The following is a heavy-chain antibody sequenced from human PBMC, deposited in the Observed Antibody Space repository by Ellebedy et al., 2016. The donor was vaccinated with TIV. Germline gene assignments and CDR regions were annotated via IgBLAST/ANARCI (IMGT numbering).Heavy chain of an antibody. CDR1: GYTFTSYG. CDR2: ISAYNGNT. D-gene: IGHD3-22*01. Sequence: ASVKVSCKASGYTFTSYGISWVRQAPGQGLEWMGWISAYNGNTNYAQKLQGRVTMTTDTSTSTAYMELRSLRSDDTAVYYCARDGPRVGYLRTLDYWGQGTLVTVSS. V-gene: IGHV1-18*01. J-gene: IGHJ4*02. CDR3: ARDGPRVGYLRTLDY.